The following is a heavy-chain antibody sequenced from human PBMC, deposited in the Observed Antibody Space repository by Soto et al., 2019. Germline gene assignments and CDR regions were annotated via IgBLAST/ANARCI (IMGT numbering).Heavy chain of an antibody. CDR3: ASGETPIDY. J-gene: IGHJ4*02. V-gene: IGHV1-18*01. CDR2: ISAYNGNT. D-gene: IGHD3-10*01. CDR1: GYTFTNFG. Sequence: QVQLVQSGAEVKKPGASVKVSCKASGYTFTNFGISWVRQAPGQGLEWMGWISAYNGNTNYAQNFQGRVTMTTDTSTSTAYMKLRSLTADDTAVYYCASGETPIDYWGQGTPVTVSS.